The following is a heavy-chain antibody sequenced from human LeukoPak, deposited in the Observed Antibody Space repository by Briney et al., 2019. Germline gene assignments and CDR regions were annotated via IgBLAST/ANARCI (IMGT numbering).Heavy chain of an antibody. Sequence: PGGSLRLSCAASGFTFSSYWMNWARQAPGKGLEWVASINHNGNVNYYVDSVKGRFTISRDNAKNSLYLQMSNLRAEDTAGYLCARGGGLDVWGQGATVTVSS. CDR1: GFTFSSYW. CDR2: INHNGNVN. V-gene: IGHV3-7*03. D-gene: IGHD3-16*01. J-gene: IGHJ6*02. CDR3: ARGGGLDV.